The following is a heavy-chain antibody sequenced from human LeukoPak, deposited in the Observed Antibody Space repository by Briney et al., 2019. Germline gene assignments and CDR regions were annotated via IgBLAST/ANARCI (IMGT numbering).Heavy chain of an antibody. J-gene: IGHJ4*02. CDR2: IYYSGST. D-gene: IGHD2-2*01. V-gene: IGHV4-31*11. Sequence: SETLSLTCAVSGGSISSGGYYWSWIRQHPGKGLEWIGYIYYSGSTYYNPSLKSRVTISVDTSKNQFSLKLSSVTAADTAVYYCARQGGCSSTRCPEGIDYWGQGTLVTISS. CDR1: GGSISSGGYY. CDR3: ARQGGCSSTRCPEGIDY.